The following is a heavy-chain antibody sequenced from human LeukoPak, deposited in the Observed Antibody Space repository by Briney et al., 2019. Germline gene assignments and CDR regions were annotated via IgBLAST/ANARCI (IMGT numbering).Heavy chain of an antibody. V-gene: IGHV4-4*02. CDR2: IHHSGST. CDR3: AQFVDAYDSPDY. CDR1: GGSISNNNW. D-gene: IGHD5-12*01. Sequence: SGTLSLTCVVSGGSISNNNWWTWVRQPPGKGLEWIGEIHHSGSTNYSPSLKSRVTISIDKSKSQFSLNLRSVTAADMAVYYCAQFVDAYDSPDYWGQGTLVTVSP. J-gene: IGHJ4*02.